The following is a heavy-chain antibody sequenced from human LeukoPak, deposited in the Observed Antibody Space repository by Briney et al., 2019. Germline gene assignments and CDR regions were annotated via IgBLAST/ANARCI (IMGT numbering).Heavy chain of an antibody. V-gene: IGHV3-23*01. CDR3: ARGGRYYGSGSYSKYPDNWFDP. J-gene: IGHJ5*02. CDR2: ISGSGVST. D-gene: IGHD3-10*01. Sequence: GGSPRLSCAASGFTFSSYGMSWVRQAPGKGLEWVSAISGSGVSTYYADSVKGRFIISRDTSKNTLYLQMNSLRAEDTAVYYCARGGRYYGSGSYSKYPDNWFDPWGQGTLVTVSS. CDR1: GFTFSSYG.